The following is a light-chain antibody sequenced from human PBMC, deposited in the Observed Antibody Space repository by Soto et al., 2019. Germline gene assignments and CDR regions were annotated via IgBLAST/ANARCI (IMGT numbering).Light chain of an antibody. CDR1: QSISSY. V-gene: IGKV1-5*03. CDR3: HQYNSYSYT. J-gene: IGKJ2*01. CDR2: KAS. Sequence: DIPMTQSPSTLSASVGDRVTIACRASQSISSYLAWYQQKPGKAPNLLIYKASHLASGVPSRFTGGGSGTDFTLPINSLQPDDSATYYCHQYNSYSYTFGQGTKLEIK.